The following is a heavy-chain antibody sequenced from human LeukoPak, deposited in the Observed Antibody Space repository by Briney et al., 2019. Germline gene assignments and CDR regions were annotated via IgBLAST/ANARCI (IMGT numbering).Heavy chain of an antibody. CDR1: GGSISSGDYY. V-gene: IGHV4-30-4*01. J-gene: IGHJ4*02. CDR3: ARTGYSGYDLVY. CDR2: IYYSGCT. D-gene: IGHD5-12*01. Sequence: SETLSLTCTVSGGSISSGDYYWSWIRQSPGKGLEWIGYIYYSGCTYYNPSLKSRVTISVDTSKNQFSLKLSSVTAADTAMYYCARTGYSGYDLVYWGQGTLVTVSS.